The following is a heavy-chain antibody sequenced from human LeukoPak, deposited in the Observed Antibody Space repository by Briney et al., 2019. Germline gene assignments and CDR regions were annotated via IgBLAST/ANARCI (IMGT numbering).Heavy chain of an antibody. J-gene: IGHJ4*02. V-gene: IGHV4-30-2*01. CDR3: ARSWGSASSYYFDY. Sequence: LRLSCAASGFTFSSYSMNWVRQPPGKGLEWIGHIYHSGSTYYNPSLKSRVTISVDRSKNQFSLKLSSVTAADTAVYYCARSWGSASSYYFDYWGQGTLVTVSS. CDR1: GFTFSSYS. D-gene: IGHD7-27*01. CDR2: IYHSGST.